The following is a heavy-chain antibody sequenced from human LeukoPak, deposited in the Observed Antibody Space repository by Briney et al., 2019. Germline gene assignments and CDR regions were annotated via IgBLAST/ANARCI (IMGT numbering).Heavy chain of an antibody. CDR2: INHSGST. CDR1: GGSFSGYY. D-gene: IGHD4-17*01. CDR3: ARRESVNDYGDHGYLFDP. V-gene: IGHV4-34*01. Sequence: SETLSLTCAVYGGSFSGYYWSWIRHPPGKGLEWIGEINHSGSTNYNPSLKSRVTIPVDTSKTQFSLKLSSVTAADTAVYYCARRESVNDYGDHGYLFDPWGQGTLVTVSS. J-gene: IGHJ5*02.